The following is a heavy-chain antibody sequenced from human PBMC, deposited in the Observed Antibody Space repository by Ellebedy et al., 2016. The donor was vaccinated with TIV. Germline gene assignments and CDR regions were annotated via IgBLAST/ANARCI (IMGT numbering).Heavy chain of an antibody. CDR2: VTGGYISR. Sequence: GESLKISCEASENTFRDCYVTWIRQSPGKGLEWISYVTGGYISRYYADSVEGRFTVSRDDSKRSVYLHMSRLTVDDTGVYYCASAVAPDLRHYHYFGMDVWGHGTTVIVS. CDR3: ASAVAPDLRHYHYFGMDV. D-gene: IGHD6-19*01. J-gene: IGHJ6*02. V-gene: IGHV3-11*04. CDR1: ENTFRDCY.